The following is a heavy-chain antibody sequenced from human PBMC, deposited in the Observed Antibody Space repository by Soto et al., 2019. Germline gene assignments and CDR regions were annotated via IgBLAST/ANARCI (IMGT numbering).Heavy chain of an antibody. D-gene: IGHD2-2*01. J-gene: IGHJ4*02. CDR3: ARVPDY. CDR1: DSISTYY. Sequence: SETLSLTCTVDSISTYYWNWIRQPPGKGLEWIGYIYYLGRTNYNSSLKSRITMSIDTSKNQFSLKLSSVTDADTAVYYCARVPDYWGQGILVTVS. CDR2: IYYLGRT. V-gene: IGHV4-59*12.